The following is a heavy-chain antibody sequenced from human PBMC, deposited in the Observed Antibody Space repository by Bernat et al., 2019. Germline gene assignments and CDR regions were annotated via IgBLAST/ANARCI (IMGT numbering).Heavy chain of an antibody. Sequence: QVQLVQSGAEVKKPGSSVKVSCKASGGTFSSYTISWVRQAPGQGLEWMGRIIPILGIANYAQKFQGSVTITADKSTSTAYMELSGLGSEDTAVYYCARVVDGNRPRWFDPWGQGTLVTVSS. J-gene: IGHJ5*02. CDR3: ARVVDGNRPRWFDP. CDR2: IIPILGIA. V-gene: IGHV1-69*02. D-gene: IGHD2-15*01. CDR1: GGTFSSYT.